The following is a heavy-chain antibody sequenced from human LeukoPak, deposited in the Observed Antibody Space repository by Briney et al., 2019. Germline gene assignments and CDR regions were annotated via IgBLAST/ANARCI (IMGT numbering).Heavy chain of an antibody. CDR1: GGSISSYY. CDR3: ARDGGYSGYDWGRVDY. Sequence: SETLSLTCTVSGGSISSYYWSWIRQPAGRGLEWIGRIYTSGSTNYNPSLKSRVTMSVDTSKNQFSLKLSSVTAAVTAVYYCARDGGYSGYDWGRVDYWGQGTLVTVSS. CDR2: IYTSGST. J-gene: IGHJ4*02. D-gene: IGHD5-12*01. V-gene: IGHV4-4*07.